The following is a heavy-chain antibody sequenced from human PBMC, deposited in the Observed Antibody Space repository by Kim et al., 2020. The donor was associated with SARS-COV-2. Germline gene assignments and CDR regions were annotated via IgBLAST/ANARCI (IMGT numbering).Heavy chain of an antibody. CDR1: GYTFTSYG. J-gene: IGHJ3*02. Sequence: ASVKVSCKASGYTFTSYGISWVRQAPGQGLEWMGWISAYNGNTNYAQKLQGRVTMTTDTSTSTAYMELRSLRSDDTAVYYCARGDYYDSSGYYYYAFDIWGQGTMVTVSS. V-gene: IGHV1-18*01. D-gene: IGHD3-22*01. CDR2: ISAYNGNT. CDR3: ARGDYYDSSGYYYYAFDI.